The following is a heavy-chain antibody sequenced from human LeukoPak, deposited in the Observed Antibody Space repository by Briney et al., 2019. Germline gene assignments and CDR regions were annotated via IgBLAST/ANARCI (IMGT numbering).Heavy chain of an antibody. V-gene: IGHV3-33*08. D-gene: IGHD5-12*01. J-gene: IGHJ4*02. CDR1: GFTFSSYA. CDR3: VRALYRWAFSGYENSGPEPDY. Sequence: PGRSLRLSCAASGFTFSSYAMHWVRQAPGKGLEWVAVIWFDGSNKYYAESVKGRFTISRDNSKNTVYLQMNSLRAEDTAVYYCVRALYRWAFSGYENSGPEPDYWGQGTLVTVSS. CDR2: IWFDGSNK.